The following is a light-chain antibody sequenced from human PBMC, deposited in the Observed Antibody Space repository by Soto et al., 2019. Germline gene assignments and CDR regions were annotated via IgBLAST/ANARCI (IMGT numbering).Light chain of an antibody. CDR3: QQYGSLSWT. V-gene: IGKV3-20*01. J-gene: IGKJ1*01. Sequence: EIVMPQSPATLSVSPGERATLSCRASHNVRSSLAWYQQKAGQAPRIIIFGASGRATGIPDRFSGSGSGTDFTLTISRLEPEDFAVYYCQQYGSLSWTFGQGTKVDIK. CDR2: GAS. CDR1: HNVRSS.